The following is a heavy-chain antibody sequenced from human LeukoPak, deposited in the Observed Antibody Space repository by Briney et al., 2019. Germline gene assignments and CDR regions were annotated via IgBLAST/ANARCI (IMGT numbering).Heavy chain of an antibody. Sequence: SETLSLTCTVSGDSITSRSNYWGWFRQPPGKGLEWIGTISDGGRTFYNPSLQSRVTLSLDPSKNHFALKLKSMTDADTAHYYCARRRGYHFDYWGQGTLVTISS. J-gene: IGHJ4*02. CDR3: ARRRGYHFDY. D-gene: IGHD3-10*01. V-gene: IGHV4-39*02. CDR1: GDSITSRSNY. CDR2: ISDGGRT.